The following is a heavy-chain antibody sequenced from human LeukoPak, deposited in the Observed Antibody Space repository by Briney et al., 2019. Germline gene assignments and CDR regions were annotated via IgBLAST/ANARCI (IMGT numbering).Heavy chain of an antibody. CDR2: IYYSGST. Sequence: PSETLSLTCTVSGGSISSYYWSWIRQPPGKGLEWMGSIYYSGSTYYNPSLKSRVTISVDTSKNQFSLKLSSVTAADTAVYYCARTYYYDSSGYYPRWFDPWGQGTLVTVSS. J-gene: IGHJ5*02. D-gene: IGHD3-22*01. CDR1: GGSISSYY. V-gene: IGHV4-39*07. CDR3: ARTYYYDSSGYYPRWFDP.